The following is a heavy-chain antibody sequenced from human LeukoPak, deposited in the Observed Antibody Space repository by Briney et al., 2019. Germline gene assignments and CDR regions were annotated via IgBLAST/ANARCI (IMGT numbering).Heavy chain of an antibody. Sequence: PGGSLRLSCAASGFTFSSYAMHWVRQAPGKGLEWVAVISYDGSNKYYADSVKGRFTISRDNSKNTLYLQMNSLRAEDTAVYYCARRWGIPKFDYWGQGTLVTVSS. CDR2: ISYDGSNK. J-gene: IGHJ4*02. CDR1: GFTFSSYA. D-gene: IGHD3-16*01. V-gene: IGHV3-30-3*01. CDR3: ARRWGIPKFDY.